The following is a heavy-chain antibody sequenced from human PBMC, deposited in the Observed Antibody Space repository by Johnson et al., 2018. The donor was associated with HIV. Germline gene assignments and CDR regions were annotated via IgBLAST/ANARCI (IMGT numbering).Heavy chain of an antibody. J-gene: IGHJ3*02. D-gene: IGHD3-22*01. CDR1: GFTFSSYD. V-gene: IGHV3-20*04. Sequence: VYLVESGGGVVQPGGSLRLSCAASGFTFSSYDMHWVRQATGKGLEWVSGINWNGGSTGYADSVKGRFTISRDNAKNSLYLQMNSLRAEDTALYYCAGDTHYLTYYYDSSGPRADASDIWGQGTMVTVSS. CDR2: INWNGGST. CDR3: AGDTHYLTYYYDSSGPRADASDI.